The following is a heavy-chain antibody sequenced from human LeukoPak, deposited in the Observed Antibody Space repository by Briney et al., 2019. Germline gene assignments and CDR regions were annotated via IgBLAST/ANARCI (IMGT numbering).Heavy chain of an antibody. Sequence: ASVKVSCKASGYTFTGYYMHWVRQAPGQGLEWMGIINPSGGSTSYAQKFQGRVTMTRDMSTSTVYMELSSLRSEDTAVYYCARDSLYDFWSGYGGPMDVWGKGTTVTVSS. V-gene: IGHV1-46*01. CDR1: GYTFTGYY. CDR3: ARDSLYDFWSGYGGPMDV. D-gene: IGHD3-3*01. J-gene: IGHJ6*03. CDR2: INPSGGST.